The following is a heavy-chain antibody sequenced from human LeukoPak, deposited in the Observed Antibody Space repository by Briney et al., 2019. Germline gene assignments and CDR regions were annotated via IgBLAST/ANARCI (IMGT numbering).Heavy chain of an antibody. CDR3: ARQAYSSGRYFPFDY. D-gene: IGHD3-22*01. V-gene: IGHV3-48*01. CDR1: GFTFSTYS. CDR2: FIGSSDLI. J-gene: IGHJ4*02. Sequence: GGSLRLSCAASGFTFSTYSMNWVRQAPGKGLEWVSFFIGSSDLIYYADSVKGRFTISRDDPQNTLYLQVNSLRAEDTAVYYCARQAYSSGRYFPFDYWGQGTLVTVSS.